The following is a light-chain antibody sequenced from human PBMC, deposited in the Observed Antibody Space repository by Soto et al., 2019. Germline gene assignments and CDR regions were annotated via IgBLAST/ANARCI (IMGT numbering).Light chain of an antibody. CDR3: QQSYASMWT. CDR1: QSVGVY. J-gene: IGKJ1*01. V-gene: IGKV1-39*01. CDR2: GVS. Sequence: DIQLTQSPSSLSAAVGDRVTISCRTSQSVGVYFNWYQQKPGGAPRLLIFGVSGLQGGVPSRFAGGGSGADFTLTIIDLQIEDLASYFCQQSYASMWTFDQRTRVEI.